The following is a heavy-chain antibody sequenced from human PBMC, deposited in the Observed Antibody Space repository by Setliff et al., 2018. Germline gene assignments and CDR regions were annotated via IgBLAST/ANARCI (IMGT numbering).Heavy chain of an antibody. J-gene: IGHJ5*02. V-gene: IGHV4-34*01. D-gene: IGHD2-2*01. CDR1: GGTFSYYY. CDR2: INHTGTT. CDR3: ARGIGGYCSSMSCSNESWP. Sequence: SETLSLTCAASGGTFSYYYWTWIRQPPGKGLEWVGEINHTGTTKYNPSLQSRVTISIDTSKDQFSLKLSSVTAADTAVYYCARGIGGYCSSMSCSNESWPWGQGTLVTVSS.